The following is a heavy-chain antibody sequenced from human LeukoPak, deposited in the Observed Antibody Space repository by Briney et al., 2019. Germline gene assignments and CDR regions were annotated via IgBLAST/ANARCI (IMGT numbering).Heavy chain of an antibody. J-gene: IGHJ4*02. V-gene: IGHV3-7*01. CDR3: ARGGYGDYVDY. Sequence: PGGSLRLSCAASGFTFSSYWMSWVRQAPGKGLEWVASIKQDGSEKYYVDSVKGRFTISRDNAKNSLYLQMNSLRAEDTAVYYCARGGYGDYVDYWGQGTLVTVSS. CDR1: GFTFSSYW. CDR2: IKQDGSEK. D-gene: IGHD4-17*01.